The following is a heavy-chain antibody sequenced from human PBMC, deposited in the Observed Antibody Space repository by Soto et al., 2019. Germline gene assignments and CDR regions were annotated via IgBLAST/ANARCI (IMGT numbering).Heavy chain of an antibody. V-gene: IGHV3-30-3*01. CDR1: GFTFSSYA. Sequence: QVQLVESGGGVVQPGRSLRLSCAASGFTFSSYAMHWVRQAPGKGLEWVAVISYDGSNKYYADSVKGRFTISRDNSKNTLYLQMNSLRAEDTAVYYCAREDCNVANYYYGMDVWGQGTTVTVSS. D-gene: IGHD2-21*02. CDR2: ISYDGSNK. J-gene: IGHJ6*02. CDR3: AREDCNVANYYYGMDV.